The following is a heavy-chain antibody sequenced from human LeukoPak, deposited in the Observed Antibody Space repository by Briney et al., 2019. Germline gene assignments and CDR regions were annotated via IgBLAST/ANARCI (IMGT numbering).Heavy chain of an antibody. V-gene: IGHV1-2*02. Sequence: ASVKVSCKASGYTFTGYYMHWVRQAPGQGLEWMGWINPNSGGTNYAQKFQGRVTMTRDTSISTAYMELSRLRSDDTAAYYCARSGGSGWYDDYWGQGTLVTVSS. J-gene: IGHJ4*02. CDR2: INPNSGGT. CDR3: ARSGGSGWYDDY. D-gene: IGHD6-19*01. CDR1: GYTFTGYY.